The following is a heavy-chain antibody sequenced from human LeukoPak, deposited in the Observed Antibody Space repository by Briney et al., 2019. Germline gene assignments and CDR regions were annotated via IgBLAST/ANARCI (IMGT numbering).Heavy chain of an antibody. CDR1: GFTFSSYA. V-gene: IGHV3-23*01. J-gene: IGHJ4*02. CDR2: ISGSGGST. D-gene: IGHD4-17*01. CDR3: AMPGDYGDYFDY. Sequence: PGRSLRLSCAASGFTFSSYAMSWVRQAPGKGLEWVSAISGSGGSTYYADSVKGRFTISRDNSKNTLYLQMNSLRAEDTAVYYCAMPGDYGDYFDYWGQGTLVTVSS.